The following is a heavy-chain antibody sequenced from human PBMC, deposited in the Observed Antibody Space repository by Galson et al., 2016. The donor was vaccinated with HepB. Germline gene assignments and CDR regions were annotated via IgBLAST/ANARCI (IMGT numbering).Heavy chain of an antibody. CDR3: GSVFEY. CDR1: GFTFTNYW. J-gene: IGHJ4*02. V-gene: IGHV3-74*01. CDR2: INNDGSST. Sequence: SLRLSCAASGFTFTNYWIHWVRQALGKGLVWVSGINNDGSSTYYADSVKGRFTISRDNAKNTLYLQMNSLRAEDTAVYYCGSVFEYWGQGTLVAVSS.